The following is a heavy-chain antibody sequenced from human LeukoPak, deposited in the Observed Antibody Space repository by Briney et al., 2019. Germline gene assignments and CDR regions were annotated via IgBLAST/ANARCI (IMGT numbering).Heavy chain of an antibody. CDR3: AKEHTSGYMDV. J-gene: IGHJ6*03. Sequence: GGSLRLSCAASGFTFSSYAMSWVRQAPGKGLEWVSGISGSGDSTYYADSVKGRFTVSRDNSKNTLHLQMNSLRAEDTAVYYCAKEHTSGYMDVGGKGTTVTVSS. CDR2: ISGSGDST. D-gene: IGHD2-2*02. V-gene: IGHV3-23*01. CDR1: GFTFSSYA.